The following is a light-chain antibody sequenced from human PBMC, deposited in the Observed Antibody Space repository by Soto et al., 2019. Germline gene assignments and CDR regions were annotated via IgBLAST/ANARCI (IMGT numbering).Light chain of an antibody. CDR2: SNN. CDR3: AAWDDSLNGLV. Sequence: QSVLTQPPSASGTPGQRVTISCSGSSSNIGSNTVNWYQQLPGTAPKLLIYSNNQRPSGVPDRCSGSKSGTSASLAISGLQSEDEADYYCAAWDDSLNGLVFGTGTKLTVL. CDR1: SSNIGSNT. J-gene: IGLJ1*01. V-gene: IGLV1-44*01.